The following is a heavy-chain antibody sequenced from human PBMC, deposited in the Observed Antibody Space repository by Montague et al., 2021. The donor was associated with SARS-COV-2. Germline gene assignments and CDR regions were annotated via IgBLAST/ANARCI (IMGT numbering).Heavy chain of an antibody. Sequence: SETLSLTCTVSGGSISSSNWWTWLRQPPGKGLEWIGEIFHSGSTNYISSLKSRVTISVDKSKNQFSLKLTSLTAADTAVYYCASDFRGAYNCFDPWGQGALVTVSS. D-gene: IGHD4/OR15-4a*01. J-gene: IGHJ5*02. CDR1: GGSISSSNW. CDR2: IFHSGST. CDR3: ASDFRGAYNCFDP. V-gene: IGHV4-4*02.